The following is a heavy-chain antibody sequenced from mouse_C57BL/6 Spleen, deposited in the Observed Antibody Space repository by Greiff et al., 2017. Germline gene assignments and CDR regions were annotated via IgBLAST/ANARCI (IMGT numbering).Heavy chain of an antibody. V-gene: IGHV14-4*01. D-gene: IGHD2-3*01. J-gene: IGHJ3*01. CDR1: GFNIKDDY. CDR2: IDPENGDT. CDR3: TPGLLREAY. Sequence: VQLQQSGAELVRPGASVKLSCTASGFNIKDDYMHWVKQRPEQGLEWIGWIDPENGDTEYASKFQGKATITADTSSNTSYLQLSSLTSEDTAVYYCTPGLLREAYWGQGTLVTVSA.